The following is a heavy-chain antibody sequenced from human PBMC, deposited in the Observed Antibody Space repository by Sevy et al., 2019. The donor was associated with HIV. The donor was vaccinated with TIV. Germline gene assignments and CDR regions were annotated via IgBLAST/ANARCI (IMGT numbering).Heavy chain of an antibody. J-gene: IGHJ4*02. Sequence: GGSLRLSCAASGFTFSIYSMTWVRQAPGKGLEWVSSISSRSSYIYYADSVKGRFTISRDNAKNSLYLQMNSLRAEDTAVYYCARGGYCSGGSYDGPPDSWGQGTLVTVSS. CDR2: ISSRSSYI. CDR3: ARGGYCSGGSYDGPPDS. CDR1: GFTFSIYS. D-gene: IGHD2-15*01. V-gene: IGHV3-21*01.